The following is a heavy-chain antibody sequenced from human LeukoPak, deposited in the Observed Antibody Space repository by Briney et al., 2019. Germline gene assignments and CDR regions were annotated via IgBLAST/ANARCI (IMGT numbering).Heavy chain of an antibody. CDR3: AKSNGYGLIDY. D-gene: IGHD5-12*01. J-gene: IGHJ4*02. Sequence: PSETLSLTCAVSGASISSSNYYWGWVRQSPGKGLEWIGNIYSSGNTYYNASLKSRVTMYIDTSKNQFSLKLSSVTAADTAMYYCAKSNGYGLIDYWGQGALVTVSS. CDR2: IYSSGNT. V-gene: IGHV4-39*01. CDR1: GASISSSNYY.